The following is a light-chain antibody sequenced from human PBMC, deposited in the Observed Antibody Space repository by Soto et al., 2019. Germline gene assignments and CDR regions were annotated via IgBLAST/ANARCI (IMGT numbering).Light chain of an antibody. CDR2: SAT. CDR1: TGAVTSGYS. Sequence: QTVVTQETSLTVSPGETVTLTCASTTGAVTSGYSPEWFQQKPGQAPRALIYSATNKYSWTPARFSGSLLGGKAALTLSHVQPEDEAEYYCLLHYGGAQFGVFGGGTQLAVL. J-gene: IGLJ2*01. CDR3: LLHYGGAQFGV. V-gene: IGLV7-43*01.